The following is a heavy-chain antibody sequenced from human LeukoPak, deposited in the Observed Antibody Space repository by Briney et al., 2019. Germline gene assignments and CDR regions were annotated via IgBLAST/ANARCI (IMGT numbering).Heavy chain of an antibody. D-gene: IGHD2-15*01. CDR2: NNGDGSTT. CDR1: GFSLSGYW. V-gene: IGHV3-74*01. CDR3: ARDPRNVGLAP. Sequence: GRSLRLSCVASGFSLSGYWMYWVRHAPGKGLMYISRNNGDGSTTNYADVVKGRFTMSRDNVKNTLYLQMNSLRVEDTAVYYCARDPRNVGLAPWGQGTLVTVSS. J-gene: IGHJ5*02.